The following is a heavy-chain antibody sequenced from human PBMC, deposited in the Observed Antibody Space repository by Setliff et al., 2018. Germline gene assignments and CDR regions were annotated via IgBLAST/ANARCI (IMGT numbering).Heavy chain of an antibody. D-gene: IGHD2-21*02. J-gene: IGHJ4*02. Sequence: ASVKVSCKTSGYTFTNYGIDWVRQAPGQGLEWMGWISAYNGNANYAQKLQGRLTMTTDTSTSTAYMELRSLRSDDTAVYYCARSPPTVVVTAIQAIFDYWGQGTLVTVSS. CDR3: ARSPPTVVVTAIQAIFDY. V-gene: IGHV1-18*01. CDR1: GYTFTNYG. CDR2: ISAYNGNA.